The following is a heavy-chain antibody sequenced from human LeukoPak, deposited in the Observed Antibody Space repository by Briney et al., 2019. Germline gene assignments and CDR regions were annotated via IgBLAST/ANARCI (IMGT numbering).Heavy chain of an antibody. V-gene: IGHV3-30*18. D-gene: IGHD2-15*01. Sequence: GRSLRLSCAASGFTFSSYGMHWVRQAPGKGLEWVAVISYDGSNKYYADSVKGRFTISRDNSKNTLYLQMNSLRAEDTAVYYCAKDKGIGNYYYYYGMDVWGQGTTVTVSS. CDR2: ISYDGSNK. CDR3: AKDKGIGNYYYYYGMDV. CDR1: GFTFSSYG. J-gene: IGHJ6*02.